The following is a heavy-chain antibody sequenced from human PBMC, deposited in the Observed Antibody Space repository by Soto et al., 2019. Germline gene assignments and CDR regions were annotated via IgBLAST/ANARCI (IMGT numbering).Heavy chain of an antibody. D-gene: IGHD2-15*01. Sequence: GGSLRLSCAASGFTFSSYSMNWVRQAPGKGLEWVSSISSSCSYIYYADSVKGRFTISRDNAKNSLYLQMNSLRAEDTAVYYCARGHLRWGYCSGGSCFHNWFDPWGQGTLVTVSS. CDR1: GFTFSSYS. CDR2: ISSSCSYI. J-gene: IGHJ5*02. V-gene: IGHV3-21*01. CDR3: ARGHLRWGYCSGGSCFHNWFDP.